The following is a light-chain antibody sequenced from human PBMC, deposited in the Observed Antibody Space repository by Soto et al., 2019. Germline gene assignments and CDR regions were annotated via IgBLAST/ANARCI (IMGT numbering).Light chain of an antibody. Sequence: DIVMTQSPDPLAVSLGERATNNCKSSQSVLYSTNNKNYLAWYQQKPGQPPKLLIYWAATRESGVPDRFSGSGSGTDLTLTISSLQAEDVAVYYCQQYYITPLTFGGGTKVEIK. CDR3: QQYYITPLT. CDR1: QSVLYSTNNKNY. J-gene: IGKJ4*01. V-gene: IGKV4-1*01. CDR2: WAA.